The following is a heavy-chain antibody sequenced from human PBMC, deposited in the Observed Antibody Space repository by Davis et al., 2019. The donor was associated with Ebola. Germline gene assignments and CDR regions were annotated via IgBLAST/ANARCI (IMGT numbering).Heavy chain of an antibody. J-gene: IGHJ4*02. CDR3: ARGGGVSGSYFYVY. CDR1: GFTFSSYW. CDR2: INSDGSST. D-gene: IGHD1-26*01. V-gene: IGHV3-74*01. Sequence: LSLTCAASGFTFSSYWMHWVRQAPGKGLVWVSRINSDGSSTSYADSVKGRFTISRDNAKNTLYLQMNSLRAEDTAVYYCARGGGVSGSYFYVYWGQGTLVTVSS.